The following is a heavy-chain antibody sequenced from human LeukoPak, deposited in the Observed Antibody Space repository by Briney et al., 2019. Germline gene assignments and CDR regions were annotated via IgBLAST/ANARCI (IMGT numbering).Heavy chain of an antibody. J-gene: IGHJ4*02. CDR3: ARDFTGKYCIDY. D-gene: IGHD3-9*01. V-gene: IGHV3-30*03. CDR2: ISDDGTRK. CDR1: GFTSRYHG. Sequence: LTGGSLRLSCAASGFTSRYHGMYWVRQAPGKGLEWVTYISDDGTRKYYADSVQGRFSVSRHSSKNTVDLQMNSLRVEDTAVYICARDFTGKYCIDYWGQGTLVTVSS.